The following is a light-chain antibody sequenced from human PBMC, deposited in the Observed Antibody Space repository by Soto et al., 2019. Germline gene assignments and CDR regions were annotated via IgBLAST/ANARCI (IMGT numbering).Light chain of an antibody. J-gene: IGKJ1*01. Sequence: DIQMTQSPSTLSGSEGDRVTITCRPSQTISSWLAWYQQKPGKAPKLLIYKASTLKSGVPSRFSGSGSGTEFTLTISSLQPDDFATYYCQHYNSYSEAFGQGTKVDIK. V-gene: IGKV1-5*03. CDR1: QTISSW. CDR3: QHYNSYSEA. CDR2: KAS.